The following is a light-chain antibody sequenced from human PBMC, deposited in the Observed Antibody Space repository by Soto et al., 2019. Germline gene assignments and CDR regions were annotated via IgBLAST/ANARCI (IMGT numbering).Light chain of an antibody. CDR3: QHSYTTPS. Sequence: DIQMTQSPSSLSASVGDRVTITCRASHSISNSLNWYQQKPGRAPKVLIYAASNLQSGVPSRFSGSGSGTDFTLTISSLQPEDFATYYCQHSYTTPSFGGGTKVEIK. CDR2: AAS. V-gene: IGKV1-39*01. CDR1: HSISNS. J-gene: IGKJ4*01.